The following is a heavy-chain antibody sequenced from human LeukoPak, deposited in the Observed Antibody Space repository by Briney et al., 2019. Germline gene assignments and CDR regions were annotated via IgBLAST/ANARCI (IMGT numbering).Heavy chain of an antibody. CDR3: AKDASPETYYYDTRGYYYDYFDY. CDR2: ISGSGGST. V-gene: IGHV3-23*01. Sequence: GGSLRLSCAASGFTFSSYAMSWVRQAPGKGLEWVSAISGSGGSTYYADSVKGRFTISRDNSKNTLYLQMNSLRAEDTAVYYCAKDASPETYYYDTRGYYYDYFDYWGQGTLVTVSS. CDR1: GFTFSSYA. J-gene: IGHJ4*02. D-gene: IGHD3-22*01.